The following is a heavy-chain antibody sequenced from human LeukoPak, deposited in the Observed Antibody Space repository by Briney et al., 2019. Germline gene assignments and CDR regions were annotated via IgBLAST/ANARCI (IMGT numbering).Heavy chain of an antibody. CDR3: AKDSRAGVRGVIAH. J-gene: IGHJ4*02. D-gene: IGHD3-10*01. CDR2: ISGIGGRT. CDR1: GLTFSSYA. Sequence: PGGSLRLSCSASGLTFSSYAMSWARPAPREGVEWVSAISGIGGRTYYADSVKGRFTISRDNSKNTLYLQMNSRRAEDTAVYYCAKDSRAGVRGVIAHWGQGTLVTVSS. V-gene: IGHV3-23*01.